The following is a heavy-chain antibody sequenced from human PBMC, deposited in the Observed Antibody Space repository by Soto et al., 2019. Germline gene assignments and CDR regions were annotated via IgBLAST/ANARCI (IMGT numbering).Heavy chain of an antibody. V-gene: IGHV1-2*02. CDR1: GYTFTDYH. Sequence: ASVKVSCKASGYTFTDYHIHWVRQAPGQGLEFMGWINANNGGAGSAQQFQGRVTVTRDTSITTVYMEPSNLRSDDTAVYYCAREGGSETLQPSYNWFDTWGQGTLVTVSS. CDR2: INANNGGA. D-gene: IGHD6-25*01. CDR3: AREGGSETLQPSYNWFDT. J-gene: IGHJ5*02.